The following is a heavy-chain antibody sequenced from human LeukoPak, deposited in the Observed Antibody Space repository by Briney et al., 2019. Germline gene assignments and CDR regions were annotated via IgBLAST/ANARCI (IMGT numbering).Heavy chain of an antibody. CDR3: ARDPPATTAFDV. V-gene: IGHV1-2*02. J-gene: IGHJ3*01. D-gene: IGHD1-1*01. CDR2: IDPSRDGT. CDR1: GYIFTDYY. Sequence: ASVKVSCKASGYIFTDYYLHWVRQAPGQGLEWMGWIDPSRDGTRYAQKFQGRVTMTWDTSINTAYMEVTRLTSDDTAMFYCARDPPATTAFDVWGQGTMVTVSS.